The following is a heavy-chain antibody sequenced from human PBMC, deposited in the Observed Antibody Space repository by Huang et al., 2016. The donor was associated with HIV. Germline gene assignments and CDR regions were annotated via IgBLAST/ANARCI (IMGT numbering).Heavy chain of an antibody. V-gene: IGHV3-48*04. CDR2: ISSSSNSK. Sequence: EVQLVESGGGLVQPGTSLRLSCAASGFTFGDFNMNWVRQAPEKGLEWISNISSSSNSKRYADSVKGRVTISRDNARNSLYLQLKSLRVEDTAVYYCARESCSGGTCYLFDFWGQGVLVTVSS. D-gene: IGHD2-15*01. CDR1: GFTFGDFN. J-gene: IGHJ4*02. CDR3: ARESCSGGTCYLFDF.